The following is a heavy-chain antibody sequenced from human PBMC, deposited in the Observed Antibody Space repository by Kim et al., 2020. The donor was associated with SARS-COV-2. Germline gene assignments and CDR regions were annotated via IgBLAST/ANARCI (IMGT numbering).Heavy chain of an antibody. Sequence: GGSLRLSCAASGFTVSSDGMDWVRQAPGKGLEWVSSFAGSGPSTYYADSVQGRFTISRDNSKNTLYLQMNSLRVEDTALYYCAKGGGGSGFEDWGQGNL. CDR2: FAGSGPST. CDR1: GFTVSSDG. CDR3: AKGGGGSGFED. J-gene: IGHJ4*02. D-gene: IGHD3-16*01. V-gene: IGHV3-23*01.